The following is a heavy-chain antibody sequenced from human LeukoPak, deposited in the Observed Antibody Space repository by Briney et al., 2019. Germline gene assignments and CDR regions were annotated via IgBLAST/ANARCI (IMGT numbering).Heavy chain of an antibody. CDR1: GFTFSSYA. V-gene: IGHV3-30*04. J-gene: IGHJ5*02. CDR3: ARNRSHQRRFHSSREENWFDP. D-gene: IGHD6-13*01. Sequence: GGSLRLSCTASGFTFSSYAMHWVHQAPGKGLEWVAVISYDGSNKYYADSVKGRFTMSRDNSKNTLYLQMNSLRAEDTAVYYCARNRSHQRRFHSSREENWFDPWGQGTLVTVSS. CDR2: ISYDGSNK.